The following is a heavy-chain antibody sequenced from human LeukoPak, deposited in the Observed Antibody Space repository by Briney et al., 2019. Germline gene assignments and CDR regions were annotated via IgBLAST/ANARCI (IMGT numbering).Heavy chain of an antibody. CDR3: ARSNNDGDYLGVGFDY. D-gene: IGHD4-17*01. J-gene: IGHJ4*02. V-gene: IGHV7-4-1*02. CDR1: GYTFSSYA. Sequence: ASVNASCKASGYTFSSYAMNWVRQAPGQGLEWMGWINTNTGNPTYAQGFTGRFVFSLDTSVSTAYLQISSLQAEDTAVYYCARSNNDGDYLGVGFDYWGQGTLVTVSS. CDR2: INTNTGNP.